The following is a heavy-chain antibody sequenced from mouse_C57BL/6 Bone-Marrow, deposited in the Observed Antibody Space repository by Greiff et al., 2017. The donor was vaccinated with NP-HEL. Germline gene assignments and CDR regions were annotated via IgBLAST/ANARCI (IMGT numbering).Heavy chain of an antibody. J-gene: IGHJ4*01. V-gene: IGHV5-6*01. D-gene: IGHD1-1*01. CDR1: GFTFSSYG. CDR2: ISSGGSYT. Sequence: EVHLVESGGDLVKPGGSLKLSCAASGFTFSSYGMSWVRQTPDKRLEWVATISSGGSYTYYPDSVKGRFTISRDNAKNTLYLQMSSLKSEDTAMYYCASLLQMDYWGQGTSVTVSS. CDR3: ASLLQMDY.